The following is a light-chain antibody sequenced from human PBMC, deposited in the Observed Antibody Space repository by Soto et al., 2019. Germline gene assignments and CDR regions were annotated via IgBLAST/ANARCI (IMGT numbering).Light chain of an antibody. CDR3: QQRSNWQIT. CDR2: DAS. V-gene: IGKV3-11*01. CDR1: QSVSSD. J-gene: IGKJ5*01. Sequence: EIVLTQSPGTLSLSPGERATLSCRASQSVSSDLAWYQQKPGQAPRLLIYDASNRATGIPARFSGSGSGTDFTLTISSLEPEDFAVYYCQQRSNWQITFGQGTRL.